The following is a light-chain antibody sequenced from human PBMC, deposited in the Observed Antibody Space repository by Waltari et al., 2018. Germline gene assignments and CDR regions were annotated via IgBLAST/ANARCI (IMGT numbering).Light chain of an antibody. CDR1: SGSISSTSY. CDR3: SLYMGSGIWV. V-gene: IGLV8-61*01. J-gene: IGLJ3*02. Sequence: QTVVTQEPSLSVSPGGTVTLTCALSSGSISSTSYATWYQQTPGQAPRTLVYKGNSRSSGVPDRFSCSILGNKAALTITGAQADDDSDYYCSLYMGSGIWVFGGGTKLTVL. CDR2: KGN.